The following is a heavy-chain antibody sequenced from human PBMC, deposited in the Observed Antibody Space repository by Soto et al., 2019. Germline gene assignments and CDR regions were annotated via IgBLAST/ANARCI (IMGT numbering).Heavy chain of an antibody. V-gene: IGHV4-34*01. CDR2: INHSGST. Sequence: LSLTCAVYGGSFSGYYWSWIRQPPGKGLEWIGEINHSGSTNYNPSLKSRVTISVDTSKNQFSLKLSSVTAADTAVYYCARGYDTALAPIFWGQGILVTVSS. D-gene: IGHD5-18*01. J-gene: IGHJ4*02. CDR3: ARGYDTALAPIF. CDR1: GGSFSGYY.